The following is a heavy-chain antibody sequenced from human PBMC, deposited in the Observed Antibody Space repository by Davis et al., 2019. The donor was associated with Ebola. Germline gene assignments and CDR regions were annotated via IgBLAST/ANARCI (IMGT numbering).Heavy chain of an antibody. V-gene: IGHV7-4-1*02. CDR1: EFSSTKYA. Sequence: ASVKVSCKASEFSSTKYAMNWVRQAPGQGLEWTGWINTNTGNPTYAQGFTGRFVFSLDTSVSTAYLQITSLKAEDTAVYYCARGITGGYWGQGTLVTVSS. D-gene: IGHD3-3*01. CDR3: ARGITGGY. J-gene: IGHJ4*02. CDR2: INTNTGNP.